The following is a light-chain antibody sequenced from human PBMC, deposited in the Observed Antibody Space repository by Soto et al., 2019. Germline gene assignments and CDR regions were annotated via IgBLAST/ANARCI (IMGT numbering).Light chain of an antibody. V-gene: IGLV1-47*01. J-gene: IGLJ3*02. CDR2: RNN. CDR3: AAWDDSLSGRV. CDR1: SSNIGRNY. Sequence: QSVLTQPTSASGTPGQRVTIYCSGSSSNIGRNYVYWYQQLPGTAPKLLFYRNNQRPSGVHDRFSGSKSGTSASLAISGLRSEDEADYYCAAWDDSLSGRVFGGGTKLTVL.